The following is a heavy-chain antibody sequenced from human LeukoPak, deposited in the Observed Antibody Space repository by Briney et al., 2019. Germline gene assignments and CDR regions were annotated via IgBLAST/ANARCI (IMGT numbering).Heavy chain of an antibody. CDR3: CAPGVAGTVA. Sequence: GGSLGLSCAASGFTFRNYVIHWVRQAPGKGLEWVAVIWYDGSNKYYADSVKGRFTISRDNSKNTLYLQMNSLRAEDTAVYYCCAPGVAGTVAWGQGTLVTVSS. D-gene: IGHD6-19*01. CDR1: GFTFRNYV. CDR2: IWYDGSNK. J-gene: IGHJ5*02. V-gene: IGHV3-33*08.